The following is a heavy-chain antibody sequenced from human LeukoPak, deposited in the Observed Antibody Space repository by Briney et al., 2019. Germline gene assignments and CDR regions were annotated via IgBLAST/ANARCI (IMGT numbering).Heavy chain of an antibody. CDR2: IYYSGST. CDR3: ARQGVRYYYDSPLDY. Sequence: SETLSLTCTVSGGSISIYYWGWIRQPPGKGLEWIGSIYYSGSTYYNPSLKSRVTISVDTSKNQFSLKLSSVTAADTAVYYCARQGVRYYYDSPLDYWGQGTLVTVSS. D-gene: IGHD3-22*01. J-gene: IGHJ4*02. CDR1: GGSISIYY. V-gene: IGHV4-39*01.